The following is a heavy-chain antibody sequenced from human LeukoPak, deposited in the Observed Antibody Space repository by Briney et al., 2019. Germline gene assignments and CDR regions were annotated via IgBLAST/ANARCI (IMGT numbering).Heavy chain of an antibody. CDR2: IISSSSTI. CDR1: GFTFSSYS. Sequence: GGSLRLSCAASGFTFSSYSMNWVRQAPGKGLEWVSYIISSSSTIYYADSVKGRFTISRDNAKNSLYLQMNSLRAEYTAVYYCARDERTIFGVVTYYYYGMDVWGQGTTVTVSS. CDR3: ARDERTIFGVVTYYYYGMDV. V-gene: IGHV3-48*01. J-gene: IGHJ6*02. D-gene: IGHD3-3*01.